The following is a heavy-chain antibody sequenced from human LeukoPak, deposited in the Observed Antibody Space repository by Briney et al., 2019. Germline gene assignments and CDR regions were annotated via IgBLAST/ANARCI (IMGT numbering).Heavy chain of an antibody. Sequence: GGSLRLSCAASGFTFSSYGMHWVRQAPGKGLEWVADMWYDGINKYYAESVQGRLTISKDNCQNTLYLQKNSRRAEETAVYYCAKSPVGAPGAFDIWAQETMVRVSS. V-gene: IGHV3-33*06. D-gene: IGHD3-16*01. J-gene: IGHJ3*02. CDR3: AKSPVGAPGAFDI. CDR2: MWYDGINK. CDR1: GFTFSSYG.